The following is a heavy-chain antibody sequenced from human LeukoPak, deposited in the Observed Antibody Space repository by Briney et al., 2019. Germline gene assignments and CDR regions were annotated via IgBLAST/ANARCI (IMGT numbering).Heavy chain of an antibody. J-gene: IGHJ4*02. CDR1: GFTVSSNY. V-gene: IGHV3-53*01. Sequence: SGGSLRLSCAASGFTVSSNYMSWVRQAPGKGLEWVSVIHSGGSTYYADSVKGRFTISRDNSKNMVYLQMNSLRAEDTAVYYCAREGYSSSWGHFDHWGQGTPVTVSS. D-gene: IGHD6-13*01. CDR3: AREGYSSSWGHFDH. CDR2: IHSGGST.